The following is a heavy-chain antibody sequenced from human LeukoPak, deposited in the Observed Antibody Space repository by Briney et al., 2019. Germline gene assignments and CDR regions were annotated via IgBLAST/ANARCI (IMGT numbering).Heavy chain of an antibody. V-gene: IGHV1-8*01. J-gene: IGHJ3*02. Sequence: ASVKLSCKASGYTFTIYNINWVRHATRHGLEWMGWMNPNSGNTGYAKKFQGRVTMTRNTSIGTAYMELSSLRSEDTAVYYCARGYSSGLSIWGKGTMVTVSS. CDR2: MNPNSGNT. CDR3: ARGYSSGLSI. D-gene: IGHD6-19*01. CDR1: GYTFTIYN.